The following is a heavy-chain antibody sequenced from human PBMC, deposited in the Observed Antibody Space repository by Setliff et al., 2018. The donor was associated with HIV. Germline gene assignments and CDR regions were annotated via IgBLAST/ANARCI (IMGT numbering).Heavy chain of an antibody. J-gene: IGHJ4*02. CDR3: ARGVKGIATTGKYYFDY. CDR2: INPDSRGT. V-gene: IGHV1-2*06. CDR1: GYTFTAYY. D-gene: IGHD6-13*01. Sequence: GASVKVSCKTSGYTFTAYYIHWVRQAPGQGLEWVGRINPDSRGTNYAQTFQGRVTMARDTSVSTAYMELSRLKSDDTAVFYCARGVKGIATTGKYYFDYWGQGTLVTVSS.